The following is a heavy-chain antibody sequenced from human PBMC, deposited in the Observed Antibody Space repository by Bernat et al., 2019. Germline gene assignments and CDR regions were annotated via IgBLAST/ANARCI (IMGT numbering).Heavy chain of an antibody. V-gene: IGHV3-33*01. CDR3: ARGGGPSGAFDI. CDR1: GFSLSSYG. CDR2: IWSNGINK. Sequence: QVQLVGSGGGVVQPGRSLRLSCAASGFSLSSYGMFWVRQAPGKGLEWVAVIWSNGINKYYVDSVKGRFTISRDTSKNTLYLQMDSLRAEDTAVYYCARGGGPSGAFDIWGQGTMVTVSS. J-gene: IGHJ3*02. D-gene: IGHD1-26*01.